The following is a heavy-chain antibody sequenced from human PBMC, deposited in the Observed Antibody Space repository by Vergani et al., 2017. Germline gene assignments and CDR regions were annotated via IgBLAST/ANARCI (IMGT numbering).Heavy chain of an antibody. CDR1: GGSINSHNYY. V-gene: IGHV4-61*02. CDR2: IHTSGST. J-gene: IGHJ4*02. D-gene: IGHD2-15*01. Sequence: QVQLQESGPGLVKPSQTLSLTCTVSGGSINSHNYYWSWIRQPAGKGLEWIGRIHTSGSTNYNPSLKSRVTVSEDTSKNQFSLNLTSVTAADTAVYFCARGSCLGGSCYKPLFDYWLQGILVTVCS. CDR3: ARGSCLGGSCYKPLFDY.